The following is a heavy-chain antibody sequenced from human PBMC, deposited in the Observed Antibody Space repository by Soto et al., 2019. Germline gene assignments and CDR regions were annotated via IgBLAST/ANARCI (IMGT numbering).Heavy chain of an antibody. Sequence: PSETLSFTCTASGDSISNGDYYWSLIRQPPGRGLEWIGYIDASGSTSYNPSLKSRLTMSVDMSKNQFSLSLTSVTAADTAVYYCASRYVYWSQRLLVTVS. CDR1: GDSISNGDYY. CDR3: ASRYVY. D-gene: IGHD3-10*02. CDR2: IDASGST. J-gene: IGHJ4*02. V-gene: IGHV4-30-4*08.